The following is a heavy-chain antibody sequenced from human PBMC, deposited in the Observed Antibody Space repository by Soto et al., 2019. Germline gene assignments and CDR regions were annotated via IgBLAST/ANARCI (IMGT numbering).Heavy chain of an antibody. Sequence: GGSLRLSCAASGFTVSSNYMSWVRQAPGKGLEWVSVIYSGGSTYYADSVKGRFTISRDNSKNTLYLQMNSLRAEDTAVYYCARDQILGYCSGGSCYKQKGMDVWGQGTTVTVSS. CDR1: GFTVSSNY. J-gene: IGHJ6*02. V-gene: IGHV3-53*01. CDR2: IYSGGST. D-gene: IGHD2-15*01. CDR3: ARDQILGYCSGGSCYKQKGMDV.